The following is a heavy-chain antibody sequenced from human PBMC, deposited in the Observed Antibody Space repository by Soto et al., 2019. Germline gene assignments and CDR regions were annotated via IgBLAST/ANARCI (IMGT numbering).Heavy chain of an antibody. Sequence: GESLKISCKGSGYIFSNYWITWVRQLPGRGLEWMGRIDPGDSYTDYSPSFQGHVTFSVDKSIDTAYLHLRASDTAMYFCARTGLTGNQNPVHWCPGPLVTVSS. V-gene: IGHV5-10-1*01. CDR2: IDPGDSYT. CDR3: ARTGLTGNQNPVH. J-gene: IGHJ4*02. D-gene: IGHD1-20*01. CDR1: GYIFSNYW.